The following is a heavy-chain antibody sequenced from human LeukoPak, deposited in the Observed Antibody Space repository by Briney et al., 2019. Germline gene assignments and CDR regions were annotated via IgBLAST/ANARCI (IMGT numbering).Heavy chain of an antibody. Sequence: ASVKVSCKTAGYTFSTYCINWVRQAPGQGLEWMGWINTYNNNTKYAQKFQGRVTMTTDSSTNTAYLELRSLRSDDTALYYCAKDRAAARNFDYWGQGTLVTVSS. V-gene: IGHV1-18*01. CDR2: INTYNNNT. D-gene: IGHD2-2*01. CDR1: GYTFSTYC. J-gene: IGHJ4*02. CDR3: AKDRAAARNFDY.